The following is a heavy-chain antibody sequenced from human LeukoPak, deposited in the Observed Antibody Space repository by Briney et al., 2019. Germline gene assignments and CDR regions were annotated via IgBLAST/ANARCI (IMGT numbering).Heavy chain of an antibody. CDR1: GGSISSGGYY. Sequence: SQTLSLTCTVSGGSISSGGYYCSWIRQHPGKGLEWIGYIYYSGSTYYNPSLKSRVTISVDTSKNQFSLKLSSVTAADTAVYYCARAPRGVRGVSYDYWGQGTLVTVSS. D-gene: IGHD3-10*01. V-gene: IGHV4-31*03. J-gene: IGHJ4*02. CDR2: IYYSGST. CDR3: ARAPRGVRGVSYDY.